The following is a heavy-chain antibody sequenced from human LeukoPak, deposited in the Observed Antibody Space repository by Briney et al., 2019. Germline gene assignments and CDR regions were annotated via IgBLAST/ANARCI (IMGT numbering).Heavy chain of an antibody. J-gene: IGHJ4*02. Sequence: SVKVSCKASGFTFTSSAVQWVRQARGQRLEWIGWIVVGSGNTNYAQKFQERVTITRDMSTSTAYMELSSLRSEGTAVYYCAAVSSSSWYDYWGQGTLATVSS. V-gene: IGHV1-58*01. CDR2: IVVGSGNT. CDR3: AAVSSSSWYDY. D-gene: IGHD6-13*01. CDR1: GFTFTSSA.